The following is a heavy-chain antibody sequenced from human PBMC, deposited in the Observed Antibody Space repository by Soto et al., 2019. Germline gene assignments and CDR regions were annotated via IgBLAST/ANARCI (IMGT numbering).Heavy chain of an antibody. CDR1: GGSITSVDSY. Sequence: QVQLQESGPGQVKTSQTLSLTCTVSGGSITSVDSYWSWIRQSPGKDLEWIGFIYHSGSTYSNPSLKSRLTISIDTSKNQFSLNLSAVTAADTAVDYCARARMPHYFDYWGQGTLVAVSS. J-gene: IGHJ4*02. CDR3: ARARMPHYFDY. CDR2: IYHSGST. D-gene: IGHD2-15*01. V-gene: IGHV4-30-4*01.